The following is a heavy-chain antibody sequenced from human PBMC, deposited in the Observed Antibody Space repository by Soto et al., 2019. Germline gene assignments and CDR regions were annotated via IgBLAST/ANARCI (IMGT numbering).Heavy chain of an antibody. Sequence: QVQLVQSGAEVKRPGASVKVSCKASGYTFSSYGISWVRQAPGQGLEWMGWISTYNDNTNYARKVQGRVTMTRDTSTSTAYMEVRSLRSDDTAVYYCARDNELFDYWGQGTLVTVSS. CDR1: GYTFSSYG. V-gene: IGHV1-18*01. D-gene: IGHD1-1*01. CDR2: ISTYNDNT. CDR3: ARDNELFDY. J-gene: IGHJ4*02.